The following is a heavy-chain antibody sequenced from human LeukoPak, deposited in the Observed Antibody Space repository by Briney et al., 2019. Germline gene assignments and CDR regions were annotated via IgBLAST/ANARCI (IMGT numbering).Heavy chain of an antibody. CDR2: IYSGGNT. CDR3: ARRRAYGDYAFDI. Sequence: PGGSLRLSCAASGFTVSSNYMSWVRQAPGKGLEWVSVIYSGGNTYYADSVKGRFTISRDNSKNTLYLQMNSLRAEDTAVYYCARRRAYGDYAFDIWGQGTMVTVSS. V-gene: IGHV3-53*01. D-gene: IGHD4-17*01. CDR1: GFTVSSNY. J-gene: IGHJ3*02.